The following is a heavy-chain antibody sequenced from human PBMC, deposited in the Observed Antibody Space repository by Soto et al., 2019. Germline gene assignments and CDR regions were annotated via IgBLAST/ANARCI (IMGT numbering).Heavy chain of an antibody. J-gene: IGHJ6*02. V-gene: IGHV4-59*08. Sequence: QVQLQESGPGLVQPSKTLSLTCTVSGGSLSSYYWSWIRQPPGKGLENLGYINYSESTNYNPSFKSRVTISVDTSRNQFSLTLSSMTAAVTAVYYCARGCWEREGYLMDVWGQGTTVTVSS. CDR1: GGSLSSYY. D-gene: IGHD1-26*01. CDR3: ARGCWEREGYLMDV. CDR2: INYSEST.